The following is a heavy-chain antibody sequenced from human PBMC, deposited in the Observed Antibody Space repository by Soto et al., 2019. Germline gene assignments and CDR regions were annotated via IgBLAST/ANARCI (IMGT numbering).Heavy chain of an antibody. CDR2: INARNGNT. D-gene: IGHD5-18*01. J-gene: IGHJ3*02. Sequence: ASVKVSFKGSRYSFTSYSMRWCLQPPGQRLEWRGWINARNGNTKCSEKFQGRVTITRDTSASTAYMELSSLRSEDTAVYYCARAILWLRDFDIWGQAKMVNVSS. V-gene: IGHV1-3*01. CDR1: RYSFTSYS. CDR3: ARAILWLRDFDI.